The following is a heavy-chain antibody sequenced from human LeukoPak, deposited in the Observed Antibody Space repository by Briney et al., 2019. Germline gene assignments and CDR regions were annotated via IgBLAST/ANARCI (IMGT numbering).Heavy chain of an antibody. J-gene: IGHJ4*02. CDR3: AKDGTTTVTTNTDY. Sequence: GGSLRLSCAASGFTFSSYSMNWVRQAPGKGLEWVSSISSSSSYIYYADSVKGRFTISRDNSKNTLYLQMNSLRAEDTAVYYCAKDGTTTVTTNTDYWGQGTLVTVSS. D-gene: IGHD4-17*01. CDR2: ISSSSSYI. V-gene: IGHV3-21*04. CDR1: GFTFSSYS.